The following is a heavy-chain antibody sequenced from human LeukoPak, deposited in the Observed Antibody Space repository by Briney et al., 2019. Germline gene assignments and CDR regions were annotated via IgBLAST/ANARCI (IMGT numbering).Heavy chain of an antibody. CDR2: IIPIFGTA. D-gene: IGHD3-22*01. CDR1: GGTFSSYA. V-gene: IGHV1-69*13. CDR3: ARAAYDSNGFTANHDY. Sequence: ASVKVSCKASGGTFSSYAISWVRQAPGQGLEWMGGIIPIFGTANYAQKFQGRVTITADESTSTAYMELSSLRSEDTAFYYCARAAYDSNGFTANHDYWGQGTLVTVSS. J-gene: IGHJ4*02.